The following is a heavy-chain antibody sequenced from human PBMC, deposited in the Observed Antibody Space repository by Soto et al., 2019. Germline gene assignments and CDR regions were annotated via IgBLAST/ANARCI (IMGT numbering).Heavy chain of an antibody. CDR3: ARVPVRIFGGVIASEYFDY. J-gene: IGHJ4*02. D-gene: IGHD3-16*02. CDR2: IYFSGST. V-gene: IGHV4-61*01. Sequence: SETLSLTCTVSGASVSSASYYWSWIRQSPGKGLEWIANIYFSGSTNYNPSLRSRVTISVDTSKNQFSLKLTSVTAADTAVYYCARVPVRIFGGVIASEYFDYWGRGTLVTVSS. CDR1: GASVSSASYY.